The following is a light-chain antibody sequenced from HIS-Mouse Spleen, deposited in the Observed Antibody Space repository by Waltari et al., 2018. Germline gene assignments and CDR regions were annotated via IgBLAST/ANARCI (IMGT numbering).Light chain of an antibody. CDR3: QQYNNWPILYT. J-gene: IGKJ2*01. CDR1: QSVSSN. CDR2: GAS. Sequence: EIVMTQSPATLSVSPGERATLSCRASQSVSSNLAWYQQKPGQAPRLLIYGASTRATGIPARFSGSGSVTEFTLTISSLQSEDFAVYYCQQYNNWPILYTFGQGTKLEIK. V-gene: IGKV3-15*01.